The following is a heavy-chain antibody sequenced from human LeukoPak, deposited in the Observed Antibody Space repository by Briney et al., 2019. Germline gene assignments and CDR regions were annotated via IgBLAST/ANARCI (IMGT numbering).Heavy chain of an antibody. J-gene: IGHJ4*02. Sequence: GGSLRLSCAASGFTFSSYWMHWVRQAPGGGLVWVSRISSDGSSTTFADSVKGRFTISRDNAKNTLYLQMNSLRAEDTAEYHCARISYESRGYYDYWGQGTLVTVSS. CDR3: ARISYESRGYYDY. CDR2: ISSDGSST. V-gene: IGHV3-74*03. CDR1: GFTFSSYW. D-gene: IGHD3-22*01.